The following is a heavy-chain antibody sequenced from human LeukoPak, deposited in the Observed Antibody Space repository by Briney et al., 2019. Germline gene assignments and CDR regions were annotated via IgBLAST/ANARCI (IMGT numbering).Heavy chain of an antibody. J-gene: IGHJ3*02. CDR1: GFTFSSFA. CDR3: AKDSVPSPSFDI. CDR2: ISGSGGST. Sequence: GGSLRLSCAASGFTFSSFAMSWVRQAPGKGLEWVSAISGSGGSTYYADSVKGRFTISRDNSKNTLYLQMNSLRAEDTAVYYCAKDSVPSPSFDIWGQGTMVTVSS. V-gene: IGHV3-23*01. D-gene: IGHD2-2*01.